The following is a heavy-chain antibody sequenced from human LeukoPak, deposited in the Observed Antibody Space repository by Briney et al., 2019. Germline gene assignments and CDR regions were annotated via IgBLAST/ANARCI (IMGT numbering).Heavy chain of an antibody. CDR2: ISGSGGST. V-gene: IGHV3-23*01. CDR1: GFRFSGYA. Sequence: GGSLRLSCAASGFRFSGYAMTWVRQAPGKGLEWVSVISGSGGSTYYADSVKGRFTISRDNSKNTLCLQMNSLRAEDTAVYYCAKYDSSGYYFDYWGQGTLVTVSS. J-gene: IGHJ4*02. CDR3: AKYDSSGYYFDY. D-gene: IGHD3-22*01.